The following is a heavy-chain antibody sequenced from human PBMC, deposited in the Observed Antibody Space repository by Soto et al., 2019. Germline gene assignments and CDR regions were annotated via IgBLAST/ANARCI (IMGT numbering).Heavy chain of an antibody. CDR1: GGSLRSYY. CDR2: VYYSGKT. J-gene: IGHJ4*02. Sequence: SETLSLTCTVSGGSLRSYYWNWIRQPPGKGLEWIGYVYYSGKTNYNPSLKSRVTISVDTSKNHFSLQLGSVTAADTAVYYCSRQKVSRFYGEVDFFDYWGLGTLVTVSS. CDR3: SRQKVSRFYGEVDFFDY. V-gene: IGHV4-59*08. D-gene: IGHD4-17*01.